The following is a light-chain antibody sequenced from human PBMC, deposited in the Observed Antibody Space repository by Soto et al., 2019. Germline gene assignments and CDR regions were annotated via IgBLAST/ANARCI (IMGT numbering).Light chain of an antibody. CDR3: QQYNSWEYT. J-gene: IGKJ2*01. CDR1: QSISSW. CDR2: DAS. Sequence: DIQMTQSPSTLSASVGDRVTITCRASQSISSWLAWYQQKPGKAPKLLFYDASSLESGVPSRFSGSGSGTEFTLTISSLQTDDVATYYCQQYNSWEYTFGQGTKLEIK. V-gene: IGKV1-5*01.